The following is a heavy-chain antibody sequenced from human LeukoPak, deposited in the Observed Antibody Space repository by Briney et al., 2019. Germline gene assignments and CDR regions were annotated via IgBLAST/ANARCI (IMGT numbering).Heavy chain of an antibody. J-gene: IGHJ4*02. CDR1: AYSFTTFW. D-gene: IGHD1-14*01. Sequence: GESLKISCKASAYSFTTFWINWVRQMPGKGLEWMGRITPSDSYTNYSPSFRGHVTISADKSITTAYLQWSSLRASDTAMYYCATSSGNNPFDYWGQGTLVTVSS. V-gene: IGHV5-10-1*01. CDR3: ATSSGNNPFDY. CDR2: ITPSDSYT.